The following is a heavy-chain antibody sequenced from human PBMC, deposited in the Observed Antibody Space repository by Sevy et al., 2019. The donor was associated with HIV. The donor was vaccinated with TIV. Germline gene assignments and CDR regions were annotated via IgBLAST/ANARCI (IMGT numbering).Heavy chain of an antibody. J-gene: IGHJ3*02. CDR1: GFTFSSYW. D-gene: IGHD1-1*01. V-gene: IGHV3-7*01. CDR2: IKQDGSEK. Sequence: GGSLRLSCAASGFTFSSYWMSWVRQAPGKGLEWVANIKQDGSEKYYVHSVKGRFTISRDNAKNSLYLQMNSLRAEDTAVYYCAREPLRTTGAFDIWGQGTMVTVSS. CDR3: AREPLRTTGAFDI.